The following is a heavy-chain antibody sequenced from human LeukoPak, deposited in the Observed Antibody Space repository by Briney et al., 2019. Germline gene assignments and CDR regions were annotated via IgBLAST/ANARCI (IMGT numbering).Heavy chain of an antibody. CDR3: AKGHTYGLGESYLDF. J-gene: IGHJ4*02. Sequence: GGSLRLSCEASGYTFDDYAMHWDRQAPGKGLEWVSAISWNSGSIGYADSVKGRFTISRDNGKNSLYLQMNSLRTEDTALYYCAKGHTYGLGESYLDFWGQGTLVSVSS. D-gene: IGHD5-18*01. CDR2: ISWNSGSI. V-gene: IGHV3-9*01. CDR1: GYTFDDYA.